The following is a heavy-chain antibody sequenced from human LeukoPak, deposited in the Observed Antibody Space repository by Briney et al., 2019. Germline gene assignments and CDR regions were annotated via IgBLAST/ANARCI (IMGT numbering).Heavy chain of an antibody. J-gene: IGHJ4*02. D-gene: IGHD3-22*01. CDR3: ARLGLYYEGRV. Sequence: PSETLSLTCTVSGGSISSYYWSWIRQPPGKGLEWIGYIYYSGSTNYSPSLKSRVTISVDTSKNQFSLKLSSVTAADTAVYYCARLGLYYEGRVWGQGTLVTVSS. V-gene: IGHV4-59*08. CDR2: IYYSGST. CDR1: GGSISSYY.